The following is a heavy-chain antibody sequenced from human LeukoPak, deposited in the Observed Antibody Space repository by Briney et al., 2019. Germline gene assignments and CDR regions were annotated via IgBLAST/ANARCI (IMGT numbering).Heavy chain of an antibody. CDR2: ISYDGSNK. CDR1: GFTFSSYA. Sequence: GRSLRLSCAASGFTFSSYAMHWVRQAPGKGLEWVAVISYDGSNKYYADSVKGRFTISRDNSKNTLYLQMNSLRAEDTAVYYCARDFKKLYDSSSYYAWGQGTLVTVSS. CDR3: ARDFKKLYDSSSYYA. D-gene: IGHD3-22*01. V-gene: IGHV3-30*04. J-gene: IGHJ5*02.